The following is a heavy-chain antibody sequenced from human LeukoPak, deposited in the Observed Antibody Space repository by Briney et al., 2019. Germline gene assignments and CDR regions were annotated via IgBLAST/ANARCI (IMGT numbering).Heavy chain of an antibody. Sequence: GGSLRLSCAASGFTFSSYSMNWVPQAPGKGLEWVSSISSSSSYIHYADSVKGRFTISRDNAKNSLYLQMNSLRAEDTAVYYCARAYYDSSGMPDYWGQGTLVTVSS. CDR2: ISSSSSYI. CDR3: ARAYYDSSGMPDY. D-gene: IGHD3-22*01. J-gene: IGHJ4*02. V-gene: IGHV3-21*01. CDR1: GFTFSSYS.